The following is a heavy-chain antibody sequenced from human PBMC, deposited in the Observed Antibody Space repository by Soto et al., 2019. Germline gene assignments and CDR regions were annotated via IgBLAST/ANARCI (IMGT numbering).Heavy chain of an antibody. V-gene: IGHV4-34*01. Sequence: QVQLQQWGAGLLKPSETLSLTCAVYGGSFSGYYWSWIRQPPGKGLEWIGEINHSGSTNYNPSLKSRVTISVDTSKNQFSLKLSSVTAADMAVYYCARVIVVVPAAIRNYYYYGMDVWGQGTTVTVSS. J-gene: IGHJ6*02. CDR3: ARVIVVVPAAIRNYYYYGMDV. CDR2: INHSGST. CDR1: GGSFSGYY. D-gene: IGHD2-2*02.